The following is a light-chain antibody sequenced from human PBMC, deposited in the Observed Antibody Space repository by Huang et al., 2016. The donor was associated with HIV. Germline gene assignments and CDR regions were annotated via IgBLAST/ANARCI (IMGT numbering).Light chain of an antibody. V-gene: IGKV1-9*01. J-gene: IGKJ4*01. Sequence: IQLTQSPSSLSASVGDRVTITCRASQGISSFLAWYQQKPGKAPKLLIYAASTVQSGVPSRFSGSGFGTDFTLTISSLQPEDFATYYCQQLNTYPPAFGGGTKVEI. CDR2: AAS. CDR1: QGISSF. CDR3: QQLNTYPPA.